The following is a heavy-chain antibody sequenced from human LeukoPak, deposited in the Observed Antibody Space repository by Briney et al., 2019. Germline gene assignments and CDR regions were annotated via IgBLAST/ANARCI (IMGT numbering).Heavy chain of an antibody. CDR2: INHSGST. CDR3: ARARSSSVYYTLFDY. J-gene: IGHJ4*02. V-gene: IGHV4-34*01. D-gene: IGHD3-22*01. CDR1: GGSFSGYY. Sequence: SETLSLTCAVYGGSFSGYYWSWIRQPPGKGLEWIGEINHSGSTNYNPSLKSRVTISVDTSKNQFSLKLSSVTAADTAVYYCARARSSSVYYTLFDYWGKGTLVTVSS.